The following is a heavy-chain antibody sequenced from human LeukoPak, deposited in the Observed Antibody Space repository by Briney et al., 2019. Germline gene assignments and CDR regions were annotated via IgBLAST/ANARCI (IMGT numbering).Heavy chain of an antibody. CDR3: GGGGPSGY. Sequence: SETLSLTCTVSGGSISSYYWGWFRQPPGKGLEWIGSVYHSGSTYYNPSLKSRVTISVDTSKNHFSLKLTSVTAADTAVYYCGGGGPSGYWGQGTLVTVSS. D-gene: IGHD2-15*01. J-gene: IGHJ4*02. CDR2: VYHSGST. CDR1: GGSISSYY. V-gene: IGHV4-38-2*02.